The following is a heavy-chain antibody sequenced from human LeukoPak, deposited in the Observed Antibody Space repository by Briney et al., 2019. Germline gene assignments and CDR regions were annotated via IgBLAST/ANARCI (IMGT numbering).Heavy chain of an antibody. V-gene: IGHV1-69*01. CDR3: ARAFGAPTEFDP. CDR2: IIPIFGTA. CDR1: GGTFISYA. Sequence: GASVKVSCKASGGTFISYAISWVRQAPGQGLEWMGGIIPIFGTANYAQKFQGRVTITADESTSTAYMELSSLRSEDTAVYYCARAFGAPTEFDPWGQGTLVTVSS. J-gene: IGHJ5*02. D-gene: IGHD3-3*01.